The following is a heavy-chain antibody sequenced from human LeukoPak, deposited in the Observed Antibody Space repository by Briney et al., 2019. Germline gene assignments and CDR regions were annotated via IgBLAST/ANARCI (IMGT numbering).Heavy chain of an antibody. V-gene: IGHV1-2*02. Sequence: ATVKVSCKASGYTLTGYYMPCVRQAPGPGLEWMGWINPNSGGTNYAQKFQGRVTMTRDTSISTAYVELRRLRCDDTAVYYCARDYCSGGSCYLGAFDIWGQGTMVTVSS. CDR1: GYTLTGYY. CDR2: INPNSGGT. CDR3: ARDYCSGGSCYLGAFDI. D-gene: IGHD2-15*01. J-gene: IGHJ3*02.